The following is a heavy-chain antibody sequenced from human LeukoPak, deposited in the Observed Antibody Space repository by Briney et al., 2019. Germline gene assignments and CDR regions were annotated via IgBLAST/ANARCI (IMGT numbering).Heavy chain of an antibody. D-gene: IGHD3-10*01. J-gene: IGHJ4*02. V-gene: IGHV4-34*01. CDR1: GGSFSGYY. CDR3: ARVGVRGVIKVFDY. Sequence: SETLSLTCAVYGGSFSGYYWSWIRQPPGNGLEWIGEINHSGSTNYNPSLKSRVTISVDTSKNQFSLKLSSVTAADTAVYYCARVGVRGVIKVFDYWGQGTLVTVSS. CDR2: INHSGST.